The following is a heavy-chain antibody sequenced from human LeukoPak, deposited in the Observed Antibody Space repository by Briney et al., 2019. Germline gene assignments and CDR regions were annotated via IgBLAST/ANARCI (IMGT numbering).Heavy chain of an antibody. Sequence: GGSLRLSCAASGFTFSSYAMSWVRQAPGKGLEWVSVISGSGGSTYYADSVKGRFTISRDNSKNTLYLQMNSLRAEDTAVYYCAKAPRGYCSGGSCYPFDYWGQGTLVTVSS. CDR2: ISGSGGST. CDR3: AKAPRGYCSGGSCYPFDY. J-gene: IGHJ4*02. V-gene: IGHV3-23*01. CDR1: GFTFSSYA. D-gene: IGHD2-15*01.